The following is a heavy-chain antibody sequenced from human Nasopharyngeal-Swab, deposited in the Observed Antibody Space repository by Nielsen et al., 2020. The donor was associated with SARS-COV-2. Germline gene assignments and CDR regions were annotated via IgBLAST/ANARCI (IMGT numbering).Heavy chain of an antibody. D-gene: IGHD3-22*01. CDR2: INPNSGGT. CDR1: GYTFTGYY. J-gene: IGHJ4*02. CDR3: ARDRGEAANYYDSSGSFDY. Sequence: ASVKVSCKASGYTFTGYYMHWVRQAPGQGLEWMGWINPNSGGTNYAQKFQGRVTMTRDTSISTAYMELSRLRSDDTAVYYCARDRGEAANYYDSSGSFDYWGQGTLVTVSS. V-gene: IGHV1-2*02.